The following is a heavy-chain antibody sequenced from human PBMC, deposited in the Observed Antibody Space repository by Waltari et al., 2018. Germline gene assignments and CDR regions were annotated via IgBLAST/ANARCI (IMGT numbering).Heavy chain of an antibody. CDR1: GFTFDDYA. D-gene: IGHD6-19*01. J-gene: IGHJ5*02. CDR2: ISWNSGSI. Sequence: EVQLVESGGGLVQPGRSLRLSCAASGFTFDDYAMHWVRQAPGKGLEGVSGISWNSGSIGYADSVKGRFTISRDNAKNSLYLQMNSLRAEDMALYYCAKGVYSSGPFDPWGQGTLVTVSS. V-gene: IGHV3-9*03. CDR3: AKGVYSSGPFDP.